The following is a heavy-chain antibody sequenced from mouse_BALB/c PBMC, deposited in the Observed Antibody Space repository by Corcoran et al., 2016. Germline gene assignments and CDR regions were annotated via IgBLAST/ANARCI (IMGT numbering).Heavy chain of an antibody. CDR3: ANCDWYFDC. CDR1: GFNIKDTY. D-gene: IGHD4-1*01. J-gene: IGHJ1*01. CDR2: IDPANGNT. V-gene: IGHV14-3*02. Sequence: EVQLQQSGAELVKPGASVKLSCTASGFNIKDTYMHWVKQRPEQGLEWIGRIDPANGNTKYDPKFQGKATITADTSSNTAYLQLSSLPSEDTAVYYCANCDWYFDCWGAGTTVTVSS.